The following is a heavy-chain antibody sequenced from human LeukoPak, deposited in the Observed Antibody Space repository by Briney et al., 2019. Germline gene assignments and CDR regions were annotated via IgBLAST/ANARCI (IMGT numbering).Heavy chain of an antibody. Sequence: PSETLSLTCAVYGGSFSGYYWSWIRQPPGKGLEWIGEINHSGSTNYNPSLKSRVTISVDTSKNQFSLKLSSVTAADTAVYYCERGGTYYYDVWGQGTLVTVSS. D-gene: IGHD1-1*01. CDR2: INHSGST. J-gene: IGHJ4*02. V-gene: IGHV4-34*01. CDR3: ERGGTYYYDV. CDR1: GGSFSGYY.